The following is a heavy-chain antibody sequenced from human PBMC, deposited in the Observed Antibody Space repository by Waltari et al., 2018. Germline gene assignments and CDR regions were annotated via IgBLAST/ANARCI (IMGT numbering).Heavy chain of an antibody. CDR2: IHPGNGNT. J-gene: IGHJ4*02. CDR1: GYTFTSYA. D-gene: IGHD1-26*01. Sequence: QVQLVQSGAEVKKPGASVKVSCKASGYTFTSYAMHWVRQAPGQRLEWMGWIHPGNGNTKYSQKFQGRVTITRDTSASTAYMELSSLRSEDTAVYYCARVTLYSGSYLGFDYWGQGTLVTVSS. V-gene: IGHV1-3*01. CDR3: ARVTLYSGSYLGFDY.